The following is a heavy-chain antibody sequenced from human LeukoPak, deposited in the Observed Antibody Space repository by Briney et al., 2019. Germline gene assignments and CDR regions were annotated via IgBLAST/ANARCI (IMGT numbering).Heavy chain of an antibody. CDR1: GFTFSSYE. J-gene: IGHJ6*02. CDR3: ARDNVSADVWDYYYYYGMDV. CDR2: ISSSGDTI. Sequence: PGGSLRLSCAASGFTFSSYEMNWVRQAPGKGLEWVSYISSSGDTIYYADPVKGRFTISRDNAKNSLYLQMNSLRAEDTAVYYCARDNVSADVWDYYYYYGMDVWGQGTTVTVSS. V-gene: IGHV3-48*03. D-gene: IGHD3-16*01.